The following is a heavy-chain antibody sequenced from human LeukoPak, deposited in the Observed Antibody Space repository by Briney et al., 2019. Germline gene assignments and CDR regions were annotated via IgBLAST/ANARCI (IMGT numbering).Heavy chain of an antibody. CDR2: IYHSGST. V-gene: IGHV4-38-2*02. J-gene: IGHJ4*02. Sequence: SETLSLTCTVSGYSISSGYYWGWIRQPPGKGLEWIGSIYHSGSTYYNPSLKSRVTISVDTSKNQFSLKLSSVTAADTAVYYCARVWRYDSSGYYYGGVDYYFDYWCQGTLVTVSS. CDR3: ARVWRYDSSGYYYGGVDYYFDY. D-gene: IGHD3-22*01. CDR1: GYSISSGYY.